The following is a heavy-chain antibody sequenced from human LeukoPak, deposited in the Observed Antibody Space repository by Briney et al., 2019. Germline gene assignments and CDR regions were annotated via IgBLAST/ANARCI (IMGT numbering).Heavy chain of an antibody. J-gene: IGHJ4*02. CDR3: ARGAYGSGSYYPDY. CDR1: GFTFTDYY. Sequence: GGSLRLSCAASGFTFTDYYMSWIRQAPGKGLEWLSYISSGGGTIYYVASVKGRFTISRDNAKNSLFLQVNSLRAEDTAVYYCARGAYGSGSYYPDYWGQGTLVTVSS. V-gene: IGHV3-11*04. CDR2: ISSGGGTI. D-gene: IGHD3-10*01.